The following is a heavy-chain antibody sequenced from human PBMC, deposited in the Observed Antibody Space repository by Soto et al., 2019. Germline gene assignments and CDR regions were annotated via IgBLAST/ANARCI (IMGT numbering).Heavy chain of an antibody. D-gene: IGHD6-19*01. J-gene: IGHJ4*02. CDR2: ITGSGGST. CDR1: GFTFSSYA. CDR3: AKDKYHIVVDGLDY. Sequence: GGSLGLSCAASGFTFSSYALSWVRQAPGEGLEWVSAITGSGGSTYYADSVKGRFTISRDNSKNTLYLQMNSLRAEDTAVYYCAKDKYHIVVDGLDYWGQGTLVTVSS. V-gene: IGHV3-23*01.